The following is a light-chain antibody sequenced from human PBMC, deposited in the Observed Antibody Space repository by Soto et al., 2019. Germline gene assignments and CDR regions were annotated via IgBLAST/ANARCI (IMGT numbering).Light chain of an antibody. Sequence: QSALTPPASVSGSPGQSITISCTGTSSDVGSYNLVSWYQQHPGKAPKLMIYEVSKRPSGVSNRFSGSKSGNTASLTISGLQAEDDADYYYCSYSGSSIVVFGGGTKMTFL. CDR3: CSYSGSSIVV. CDR2: EVS. V-gene: IGLV2-23*02. CDR1: SSDVGSYNL. J-gene: IGLJ2*01.